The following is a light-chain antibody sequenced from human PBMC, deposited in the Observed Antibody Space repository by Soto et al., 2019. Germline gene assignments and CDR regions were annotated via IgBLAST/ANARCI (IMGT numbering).Light chain of an antibody. J-gene: IGKJ5*01. V-gene: IGKV3-11*01. CDR2: TAS. CDR1: QSVGVA. Sequence: EIVLTQSPVTLSLFQGERATLSCRASQSVGVALDWYQQKPGQAPRLLIHTASHRATGIPDRFSGSGSGTDFTLTISSLAPEDLAVYYGQQPGNWSITFGQGTRLEIK. CDR3: QQPGNWSIT.